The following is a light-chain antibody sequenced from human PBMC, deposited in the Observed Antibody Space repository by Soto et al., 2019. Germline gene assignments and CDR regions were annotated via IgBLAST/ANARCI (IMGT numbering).Light chain of an antibody. V-gene: IGKV1-39*01. J-gene: IGKJ1*01. CDR1: QSISTY. CDR2: AAS. Sequence: DIQMTQSPSTLSASVGDRVTITCRASQSISTYLNWYQQKLGRAPTLLIYAASSLQSWVPSRFSGGGSGTDFTLTISSLQPEGFAMDLRQHCYSSPRTFGQRTKAQIK. CDR3: QHCYSSPRT.